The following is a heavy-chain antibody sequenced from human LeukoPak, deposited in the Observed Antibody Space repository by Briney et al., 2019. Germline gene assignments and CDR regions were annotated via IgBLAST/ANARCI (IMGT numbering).Heavy chain of an antibody. CDR2: IYSDGST. CDR1: GFTVRTNH. V-gene: IGHV3-66*01. J-gene: IGHJ4*02. Sequence: GGSLRLSCAASGFTVRTNHMSWVRQAPGKGLEWVSVIYSDGSTYSADSVKGRCTISRDNSKNTLYLQMNSLRAEDTAVYYCAKGNGYNYFDCWGQGTLVTVSS. CDR3: AKGNGYNYFDC. D-gene: IGHD5-24*01.